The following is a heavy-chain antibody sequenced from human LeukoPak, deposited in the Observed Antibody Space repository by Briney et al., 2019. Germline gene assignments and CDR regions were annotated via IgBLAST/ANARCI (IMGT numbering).Heavy chain of an antibody. V-gene: IGHV4-34*01. Sequence: SETLSLTCAVYGGSFSGYYWSWIRQPPGKGLEWIGEINHSGSTNYNPSLKSRVTISVDTSKNQFSLKLSSVTAADTAVYYCARGGRGIMITFGYWGQGTLVTVSS. CDR2: INHSGST. CDR3: ARGGRGIMITFGY. J-gene: IGHJ4*02. D-gene: IGHD3-16*01. CDR1: GGSFSGYY.